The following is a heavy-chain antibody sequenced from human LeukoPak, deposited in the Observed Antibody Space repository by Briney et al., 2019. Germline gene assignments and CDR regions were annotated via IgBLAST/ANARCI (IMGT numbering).Heavy chain of an antibody. J-gene: IGHJ6*04. V-gene: IGHV3-48*04. Sequence: GGSLRLSCAASGFTFSSCGMSWVRQAPGKGLEWVPYISSSGSTIYYADSVKGRFTISRDNAKNSLYLQMNSLRAEDTAVYYCAELGITMIGGVWGKGTTVTISS. CDR1: GFTFSSCG. CDR2: ISSSGSTI. CDR3: AELGITMIGGV. D-gene: IGHD3-10*02.